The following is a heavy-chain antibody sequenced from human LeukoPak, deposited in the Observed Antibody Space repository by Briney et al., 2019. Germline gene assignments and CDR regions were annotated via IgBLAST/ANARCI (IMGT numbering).Heavy chain of an antibody. CDR2: IYPGDSDT. V-gene: IGHV5-51*01. Sequence: GESLKISCKGSGYSFTNYWIGWVRQMPGKGLEWMGIIYPGDSDTRYSPSFQGQVTISADTSISTAYLQWSSLKASGTAIYYCARRGNYWFDPWGQGTLVTVSS. CDR1: GYSFTNYW. CDR3: ARRGNYWFDP. J-gene: IGHJ5*02. D-gene: IGHD1-7*01.